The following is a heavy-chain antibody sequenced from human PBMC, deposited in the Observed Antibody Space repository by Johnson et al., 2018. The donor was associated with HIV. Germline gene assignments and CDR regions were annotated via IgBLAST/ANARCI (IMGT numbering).Heavy chain of an antibody. CDR1: PFTFSSYA. CDR2: ISFSGG. D-gene: IGHD2-15*01. CDR3: ARGGDCSGGRCYLHDAFDV. Sequence: VHLVESGGGLVQPGGSPRLSCGATPFTFSSYAMSRVRQAPVKGLDWVSVISFSGGKGRFTISRDNSKNTLSLQLNSLRPEDTAVYYCARGGDCSGGRCYLHDAFDVWGPGTVVTVSS. V-gene: IGHV3-23*04. J-gene: IGHJ3*01.